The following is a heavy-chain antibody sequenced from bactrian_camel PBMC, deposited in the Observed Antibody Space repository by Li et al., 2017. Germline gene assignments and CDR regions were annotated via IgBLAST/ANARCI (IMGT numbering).Heavy chain of an antibody. Sequence: QLVESGGGLAQPGGPLRLSCATSGYTFSPFGIGWARQSPGKGLEWVSTLKWDGTTNYADSVKGRFTISLENAVNDNGKNTMYLQLNALLPEDTAMYFCVLVPYSCQTWSWAWPRDWGQGTQVTVS. CDR2: LKWDGTT. V-gene: IGHV3S9*01. J-gene: IGHJ4*01. D-gene: IGHD6*01. CDR1: GYTFSPFG. CDR3: VLVPYSCQTWSWAWPRD.